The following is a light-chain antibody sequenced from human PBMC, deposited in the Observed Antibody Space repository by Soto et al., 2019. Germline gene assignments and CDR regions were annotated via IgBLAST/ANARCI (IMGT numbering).Light chain of an antibody. J-gene: IGKJ1*01. V-gene: IGKV3-15*01. CDR3: QQYNNWPQT. CDR1: QSLRSS. CDR2: DAS. Sequence: ETLVKKSPDTLSVKIGERATLSCRASQSLRSSLAWYQQKPGQAPRLLIYDASTRATGIPARFSGSGSGTDFTLTISGLQSEDFAVYYCQQYNNWPQTFGQGTKVDIK.